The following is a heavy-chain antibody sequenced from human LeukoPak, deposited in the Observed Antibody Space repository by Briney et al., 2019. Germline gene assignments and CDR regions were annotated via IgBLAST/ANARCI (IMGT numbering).Heavy chain of an antibody. CDR2: IYPADPDT. CDR3: ARRGCIGGTCYGY. CDR1: GYSFSNDW. Sequence: GESLKISCKGSGYSFSNDWIGWVRQMPGKGLEWMGIIYPADPDTKYSPSFQGQVTILADKPISTAYLQWNSLGASDTAMYYCARRGCIGGTCYGYWGQGTLVTVSS. V-gene: IGHV5-51*01. J-gene: IGHJ4*02. D-gene: IGHD2-15*01.